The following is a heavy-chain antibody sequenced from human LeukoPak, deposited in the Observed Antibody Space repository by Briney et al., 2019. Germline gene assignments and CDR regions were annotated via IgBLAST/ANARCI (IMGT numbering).Heavy chain of an antibody. D-gene: IGHD6-13*01. CDR2: ISAYYGNT. CDR1: GYTFTSYG. V-gene: IGHV1-18*01. J-gene: IGHJ4*02. Sequence: ASVNVSCKASGYTFTSYGISWARQAPGQGLEWMGWISAYYGNTNYAQKLQGRVTMTTDTSTSTAYMELRSLRSDDTAVYYCARGTYSSSLYYFDYWGQGTLVTVSS. CDR3: ARGTYSSSLYYFDY.